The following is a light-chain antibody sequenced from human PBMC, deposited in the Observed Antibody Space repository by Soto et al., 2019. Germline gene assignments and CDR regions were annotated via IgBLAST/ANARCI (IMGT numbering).Light chain of an antibody. Sequence: ETVLTQSPGTLSLSPGDRAPLSCRARQSVSSNLAWYPQRPGQAPRLLIYGASTRATGIPARFSGSGSGTEFTLTISSLQSEDLAVYYCQQYNNWPPITFGQGTRLEIK. V-gene: IGKV3-15*01. CDR1: QSVSSN. CDR2: GAS. J-gene: IGKJ5*01. CDR3: QQYNNWPPIT.